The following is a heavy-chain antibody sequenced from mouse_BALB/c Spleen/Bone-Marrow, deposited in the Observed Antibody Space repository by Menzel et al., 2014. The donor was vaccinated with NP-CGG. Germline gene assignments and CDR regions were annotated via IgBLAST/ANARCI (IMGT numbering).Heavy chain of an antibody. CDR1: EFTFSSFG. CDR2: ISSGSSTI. Sequence: EVHLVESGGGLVQPGGSRKLSCAASEFTFSSFGMHWVRQAPEKGLEWVAYISSGSSTIYYADTVKGRFTISRDNPKNTLFLQMTSLRSEDTAMYYCASRAYWGQGTLVTVSA. J-gene: IGHJ3*01. V-gene: IGHV5-17*02. CDR3: ASRAY.